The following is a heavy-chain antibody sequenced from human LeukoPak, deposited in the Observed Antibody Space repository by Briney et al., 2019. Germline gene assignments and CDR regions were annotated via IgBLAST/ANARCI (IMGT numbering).Heavy chain of an antibody. CDR3: ARARSYDKKYSYGF. CDR1: GGSISSYY. V-gene: IGHV4-59*01. CDR2: IYYSGST. Sequence: SETLSLTCTVSGGSISSYYWSWIRQPPGKGLEWIGYIYYSGSTNYNPSLKSRVTISVDTSKNQFSLKLSSVTAADTAVYYCARARSYDKKYSYGFWGQGTMVTVSS. J-gene: IGHJ3*01. D-gene: IGHD5-18*01.